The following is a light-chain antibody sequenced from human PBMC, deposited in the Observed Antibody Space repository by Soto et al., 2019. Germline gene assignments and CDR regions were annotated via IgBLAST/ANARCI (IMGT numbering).Light chain of an antibody. CDR3: QQSYILPLT. CDR2: SAS. Sequence: DIQMTQSPSSLSASVGDRVTITCRASQSIAGYLNWHQQKPGKAPKVLISSASSLQSGVPSRFSGSGSGTDFTLTISSLQPEDLAIYYCQQSYILPLTFGGGTKVEIK. CDR1: QSIAGY. V-gene: IGKV1-39*01. J-gene: IGKJ4*01.